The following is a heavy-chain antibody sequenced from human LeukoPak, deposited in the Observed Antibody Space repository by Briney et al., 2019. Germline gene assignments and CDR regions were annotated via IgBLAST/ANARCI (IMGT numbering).Heavy chain of an antibody. CDR2: INPNSGGT. J-gene: IGHJ4*02. CDR1: GYTFTGYY. V-gene: IGHV1-2*02. D-gene: IGHD7-27*01. Sequence: ASVKVSCKASGYTFTGYYMHWVRQAPEQGLEWMGWINPNSGGTNYAQKFQGRGTMTRDTSIRPAYMELSRLRSDDTAVYYCARDMGTADWGIDYWGQGTLVTVSS. CDR3: ARDMGTADWGIDY.